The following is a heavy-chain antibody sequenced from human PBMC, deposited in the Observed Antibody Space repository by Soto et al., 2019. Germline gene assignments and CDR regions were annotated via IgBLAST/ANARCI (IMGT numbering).Heavy chain of an antibody. CDR1: GGTFSSYA. V-gene: IGHV1-69*12. CDR3: ARGKAILEWLSHWFDP. Sequence: QVQLVQSGAEVKKPGSSVKVSCKASGGTFSSYAISWVRQAPGQGLEWMGGIIPIFGTANYAQKFQGRVTSTADESTSTAYMELSSLRSEDTAVYYCARGKAILEWLSHWFDPWGQGTLVTVSS. CDR2: IIPIFGTA. J-gene: IGHJ5*02. D-gene: IGHD3-3*02.